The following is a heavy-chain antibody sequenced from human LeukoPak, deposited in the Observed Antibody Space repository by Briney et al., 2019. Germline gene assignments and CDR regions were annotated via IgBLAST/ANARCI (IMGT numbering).Heavy chain of an antibody. Sequence: GGSLRLSCAASGFTFTTYWMHWVRQAPGKGLVWVSHINSDGSITSYADSVKGRFTISRDNAKNTLYLQINSLRAEDTAVYYCARDAVDTANAVWGQGTTVTVSS. CDR1: GFTFTTYW. CDR3: ARDAVDTANAV. J-gene: IGHJ6*02. CDR2: INSDGSIT. D-gene: IGHD5-18*01. V-gene: IGHV3-74*01.